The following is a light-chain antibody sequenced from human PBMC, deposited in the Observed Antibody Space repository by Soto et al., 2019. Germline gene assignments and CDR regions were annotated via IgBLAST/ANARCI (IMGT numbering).Light chain of an antibody. CDR1: QTIPSNT. V-gene: IGKV3-20*01. CDR2: GAS. Sequence: SRTAISWCVGGGATLSCRASQTIPSNTVAWYQQKPGPSRRLLIDGASSRATGIPDRVSGSGSGTEFTLTISRLEPEDFAVYCCQQYGSSPRTFGQGTKV. J-gene: IGKJ1*01. CDR3: QQYGSSPRT.